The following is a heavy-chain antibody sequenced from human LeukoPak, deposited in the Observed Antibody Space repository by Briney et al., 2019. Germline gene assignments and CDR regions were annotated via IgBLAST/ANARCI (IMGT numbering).Heavy chain of an antibody. D-gene: IGHD3-22*01. CDR2: IYYSGST. CDR1: GGSISSSSYY. V-gene: IGHV4-39*01. CDR3: ARHVRKDYYDSSGYQRFDP. Sequence: PSETLSLTCTVSGGSISSSSYYWGWIRQPPGKGLEWIGSIYYSGSTYYNPSLKSRVTISVDTSKNQFSLKLSSVTAADTAVYYCARHVRKDYYDSSGYQRFDPWGQGTLVTVSS. J-gene: IGHJ5*02.